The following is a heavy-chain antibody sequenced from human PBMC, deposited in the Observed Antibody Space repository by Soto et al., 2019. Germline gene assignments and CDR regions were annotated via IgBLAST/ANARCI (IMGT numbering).Heavy chain of an antibody. CDR2: IIPIFGTA. Sequence: SVKVSCKASGGTFSSYAISWVRQAPGQGREWMGGIIPIFGTANYAQKFQGRVTITADESTSTAYMGLSSLRSEDTAVYYCARSGSGNNWFDPWGQGTLVTVSS. D-gene: IGHD3-22*01. CDR3: ARSGSGNNWFDP. V-gene: IGHV1-69*13. CDR1: GGTFSSYA. J-gene: IGHJ5*02.